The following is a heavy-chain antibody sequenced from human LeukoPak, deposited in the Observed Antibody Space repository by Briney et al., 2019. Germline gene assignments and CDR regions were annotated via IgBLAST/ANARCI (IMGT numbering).Heavy chain of an antibody. Sequence: TAGALRLSCAASGFTLSSYGMHWVRQAPGKGLEWVAFIRYDGSNKYYADSVKGRFTISRDNSKNTLYLQMNSLRAEDTAVYYCSLRHFDYWGQGTLVTVSS. CDR3: SLRHFDY. CDR2: IRYDGSNK. CDR1: GFTLSSYG. D-gene: IGHD4-17*01. V-gene: IGHV3-30*02. J-gene: IGHJ4*02.